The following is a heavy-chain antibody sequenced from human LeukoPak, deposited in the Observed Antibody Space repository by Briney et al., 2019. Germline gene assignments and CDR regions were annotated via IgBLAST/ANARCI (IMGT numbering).Heavy chain of an antibody. CDR1: GGSISSYY. J-gene: IGHJ4*02. Sequence: SETLSLTCTVSGGSISSYYWNWIRQPPGKGLEWIGFIYYSGSTNYNPSLKSRVTISVDTSKNQFSLKLSSVTAADTAVYYCAREGGRYSSSWEATDYWGQGTLVTVSS. CDR3: AREGGRYSSSWEATDY. D-gene: IGHD6-13*01. CDR2: IYYSGST. V-gene: IGHV4-59*01.